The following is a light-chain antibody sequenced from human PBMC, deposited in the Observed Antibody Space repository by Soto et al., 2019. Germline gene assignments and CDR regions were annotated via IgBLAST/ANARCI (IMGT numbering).Light chain of an antibody. CDR2: GVS. Sequence: EIVLTQSPGSLSLSPGERATLSCRASQSVDSTFFAWYQKKPGQAPRLLMYGVSKRATGIPDRFSGSGSGTDFTLTISRLDPEDFAVYYCQQYMSSVTFGQGTRVEIK. V-gene: IGKV3-20*01. J-gene: IGKJ1*01. CDR1: QSVDSTF. CDR3: QQYMSSVT.